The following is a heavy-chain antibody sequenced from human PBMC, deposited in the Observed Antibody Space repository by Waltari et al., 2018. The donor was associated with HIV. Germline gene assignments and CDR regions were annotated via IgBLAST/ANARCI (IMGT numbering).Heavy chain of an antibody. CDR2: IYYSGST. J-gene: IGHJ4*02. Sequence: QLQLQESGPGLVKPSETLSLTCTVSGGSISSSSYYWGWIRQPPGKGLEWIGSIYYSGSTNYNPSLKRRVTRSVDTSKKQFSLKLSSGTAADTAVYYCARQGIAVAGYVDYWGQGTLVTVSS. D-gene: IGHD6-19*01. CDR1: GGSISSSSYY. V-gene: IGHV4-39*01. CDR3: ARQGIAVAGYVDY.